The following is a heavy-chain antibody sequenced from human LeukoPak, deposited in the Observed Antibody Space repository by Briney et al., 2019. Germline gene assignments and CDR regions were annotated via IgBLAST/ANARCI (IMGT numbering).Heavy chain of an antibody. CDR1: GFTFSSYA. V-gene: IGHV3-30-3*01. CDR2: ISYDGSNK. CDR3: ARSGPQKGNDY. Sequence: PGGSLRLSCAASGFTFSSYAMHWVRQAPGKGLEWGAVISYDGSNKYYADSVKGRFTISRDNSKNTLYLQMNSLRAEDTAVYYCARSGPQKGNDYWRQGTLVTVSS. J-gene: IGHJ4*02. D-gene: IGHD1-26*01.